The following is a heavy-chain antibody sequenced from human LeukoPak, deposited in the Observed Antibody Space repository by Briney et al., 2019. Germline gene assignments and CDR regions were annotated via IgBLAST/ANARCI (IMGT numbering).Heavy chain of an antibody. CDR2: IKQDESEK. V-gene: IGHV3-7*01. CDR3: ARDKEEMVRAPYAFGI. CDR1: GFPFSNYV. Sequence: PGGSLRLSCAASGFPFSNYVMSWVRQAPGKGLEWVANIKQDESEKYYGDSVKGRFTVSRDNAKNSLYLQMNSLRAEDTAVYYCARDKEEMVRAPYAFGIWGQGTMVTVSS. D-gene: IGHD3-10*01. J-gene: IGHJ3*02.